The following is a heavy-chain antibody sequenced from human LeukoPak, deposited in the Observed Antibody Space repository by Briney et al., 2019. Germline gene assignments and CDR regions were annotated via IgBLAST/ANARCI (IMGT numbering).Heavy chain of an antibody. J-gene: IGHJ4*02. CDR1: GGSFNGYY. V-gene: IGHV4-34*01. CDR3: ARGQLRLSN. CDR2: INHSGST. Sequence: PSETLSLTCAVYGGSFNGYYWTWIRQPPGKGLEWIGEINHSGSTDYNPSLKSRVTISADTSKNQFSLKLNSVTAADTAVYYCARGQLRLSNWGQGSLVIVSS. D-gene: IGHD6-25*01.